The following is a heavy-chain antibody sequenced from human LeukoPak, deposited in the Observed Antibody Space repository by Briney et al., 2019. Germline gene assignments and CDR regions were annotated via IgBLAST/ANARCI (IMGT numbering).Heavy chain of an antibody. CDR3: ARGRRVYYGMDV. D-gene: IGHD6-6*01. J-gene: IGHJ6*02. Sequence: SETLSLTCTVSAGSINNYYWSWIRQPPGKGLEWIGYIYYSGSTNYNPSLKSRVTISVDTSKKQVSLQLNSVTPEDTAVYYCARGRRVYYGMDVWGQGTTVTVSS. CDR1: AGSINNYY. CDR2: IYYSGST. V-gene: IGHV4-59*08.